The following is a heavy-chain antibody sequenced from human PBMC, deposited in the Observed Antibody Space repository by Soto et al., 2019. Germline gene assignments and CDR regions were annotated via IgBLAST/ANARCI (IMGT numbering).Heavy chain of an antibody. CDR3: AKDTFYHDSSGYYAFDF. CDR2: ISYNGNNK. Sequence: PGGSLRLSCVASGFTFNSYGIHWVRQAPGKGLEWVAVISYNGNNKNYVDSVKGRFTISRDNSKNTLYLEMNSLRTEDTAVYYCAKDTFYHDSSGYYAFDFWGQGTLVTVSS. V-gene: IGHV3-30*18. CDR1: GFTFNSYG. D-gene: IGHD3-22*01. J-gene: IGHJ4*02.